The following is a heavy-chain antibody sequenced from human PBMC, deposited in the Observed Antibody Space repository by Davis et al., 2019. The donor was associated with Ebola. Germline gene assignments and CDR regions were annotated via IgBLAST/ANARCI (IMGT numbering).Heavy chain of an antibody. CDR1: GGSVSNGAFY. CDR3: ARSASLYSHSFY. D-gene: IGHD1-26*01. CDR2: IYHSGNT. Sequence: SETLSLTCAVSGGSVSNGAFYWSWIRQPPGKGLEWIGYIYHSGNTNYNPSLKSRVTMSVDTSKNQFSLKLRSMSAADTAVYYCARSASLYSHSFYWGQGTLVTVSS. V-gene: IGHV4-61*08. J-gene: IGHJ4*02.